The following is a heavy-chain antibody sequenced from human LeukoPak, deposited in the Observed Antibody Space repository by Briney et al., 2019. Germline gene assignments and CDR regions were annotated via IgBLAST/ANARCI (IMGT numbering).Heavy chain of an antibody. D-gene: IGHD1-7*01. CDR2: IYSGGST. CDR1: GFTVSSNY. J-gene: IGHJ5*02. Sequence: AGGSLRLSCAASGFTVSSNYMSWVRQAPGKGLEWVSVIYSGGSTYYADSVKGRFTISRDNSKNTLYLQMNSLRAEDTAVYYCARDWNYGWFDPWGQGTLVTVSS. V-gene: IGHV3-66*01. CDR3: ARDWNYGWFDP.